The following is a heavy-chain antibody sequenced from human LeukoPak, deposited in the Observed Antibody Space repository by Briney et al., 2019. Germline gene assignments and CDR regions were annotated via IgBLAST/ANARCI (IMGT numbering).Heavy chain of an antibody. CDR1: GGSISSSSYY. J-gene: IGHJ6*02. CDR2: IYYSGST. V-gene: IGHV4-39*01. D-gene: IGHD3-22*01. Sequence: PSETLSLTCTVSGGSISSSSYYWGWIRQPPGKGLEWIGSIYYSGSTYYNPSLKSRVTISVDTSKNQLSLKLSSVTAADTAVYYCARSTLMYYYDRTGGMDVWGQGTTVTVSS. CDR3: ARSTLMYYYDRTGGMDV.